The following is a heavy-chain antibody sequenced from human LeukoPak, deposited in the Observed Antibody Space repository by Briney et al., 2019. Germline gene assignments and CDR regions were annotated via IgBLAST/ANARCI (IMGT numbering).Heavy chain of an antibody. Sequence: GGSLRLSCAASGLTFSRYWMNWVRQAPGKGLEWVANINQDGSEKYYVDSVKGRFTISRDNSRNTVFLQMNSLRGEDTAIYYCARVQGGGFRTADFWGQGTVVTVSS. D-gene: IGHD3-10*01. V-gene: IGHV3-7*01. CDR3: ARVQGGGFRTADF. CDR2: INQDGSEK. J-gene: IGHJ4*02. CDR1: GLTFSRYW.